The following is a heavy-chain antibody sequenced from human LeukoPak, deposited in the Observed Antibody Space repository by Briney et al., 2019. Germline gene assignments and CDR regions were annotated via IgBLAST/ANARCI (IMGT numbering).Heavy chain of an antibody. V-gene: IGHV4-34*01. CDR2: INHSGST. J-gene: IGHJ4*02. D-gene: IGHD3-22*01. CDR3: ARFYYDSSGYYYVAY. CDR1: GGSFSGYY. Sequence: SETLSHTCAVYGGSFSGYYWSWIRQPPGKGLEWIGEINHSGSTNYNPSLKSRVTISVDTSKNQFSLKLSSVTAADTAVYHCARFYYDSSGYYYVAYWGQGTLVTVSP.